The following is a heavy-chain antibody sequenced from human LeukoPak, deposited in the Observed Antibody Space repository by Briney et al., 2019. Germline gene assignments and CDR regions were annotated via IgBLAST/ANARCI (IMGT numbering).Heavy chain of an antibody. CDR2: IGGSGDDT. J-gene: IGHJ4*02. V-gene: IGHV3-23*01. CDR1: GFAFSSYA. D-gene: IGHD6-13*01. CDR3: AKLCSSWGPDY. Sequence: PGGSLRLSCAASGFAFSSYAINWVRQAPGKGLEWVSAIGGSGDDTHYADSVKGRFTTSRDNSKNTLYLQMNSLRAEDTAVYYCAKLCSSWGPDYWGQGTLVTVSS.